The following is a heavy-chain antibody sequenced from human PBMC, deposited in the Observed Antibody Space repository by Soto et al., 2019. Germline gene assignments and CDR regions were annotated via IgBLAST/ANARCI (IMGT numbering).Heavy chain of an antibody. CDR3: ARGVTPYYFDY. Sequence: EASLKVSCKASGYTFTSYGISWVRQAPGQGLEWMGWISAYNGNKKYAQKLQGRVTMTTDTSTSTAYMELRSLRSDDTAVYYCARGVTPYYFDYWGQGTVVTVCS. CDR2: ISAYNGNK. D-gene: IGHD4-4*01. J-gene: IGHJ4*02. CDR1: GYTFTSYG. V-gene: IGHV1-18*01.